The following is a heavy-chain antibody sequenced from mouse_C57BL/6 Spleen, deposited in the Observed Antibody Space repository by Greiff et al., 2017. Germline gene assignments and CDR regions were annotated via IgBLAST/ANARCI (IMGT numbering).Heavy chain of an antibody. D-gene: IGHD2-2*01. V-gene: IGHV1-61*01. J-gene: IGHJ3*01. CDR2: IYPSDSET. Sequence: QVQLQQPGAELVRPGSSVKLSCKASGYTFTSYWMDWVKQRPGQGLEWIGNIYPSDSETHYNQKFKDKATLTVDKSSSTAYMQLSSLTSEESAVFYCARSGIYYGYSWFACWGQGTLVTVSA. CDR1: GYTFTSYW. CDR3: ARSGIYYGYSWFAC.